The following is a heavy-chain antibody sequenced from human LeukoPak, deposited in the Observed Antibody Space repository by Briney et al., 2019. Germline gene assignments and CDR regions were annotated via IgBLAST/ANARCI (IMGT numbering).Heavy chain of an antibody. CDR3: ARQRELLFSVRYFDY. Sequence: PGGSLRLSCAASGFTFSSYEMNWVRQAPGKGLEWVSYISSSGRTIYYADSVKGRFTISRDNAKNSLYLQMNSLRAEDTAVYYCARQRELLFSVRYFDYWGQGTLVTVSS. V-gene: IGHV3-48*03. CDR2: ISSSGRTI. CDR1: GFTFSSYE. J-gene: IGHJ4*02. D-gene: IGHD1-26*01.